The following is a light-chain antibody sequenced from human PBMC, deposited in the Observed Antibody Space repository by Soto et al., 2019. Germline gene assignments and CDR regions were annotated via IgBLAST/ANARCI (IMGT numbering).Light chain of an antibody. Sequence: QSALTQPASVSGSPGQSITISCTGTSSDVGGYNYVSWYQHHPGKAPKLMIYDVSKRPSGVSNRFSGSKSGNTASLTISGLQAEDEADYYCDSFTSSTTLVFGTGTQLTVL. CDR3: DSFTSSTTLV. V-gene: IGLV2-14*03. CDR1: SSDVGGYNY. J-gene: IGLJ1*01. CDR2: DVS.